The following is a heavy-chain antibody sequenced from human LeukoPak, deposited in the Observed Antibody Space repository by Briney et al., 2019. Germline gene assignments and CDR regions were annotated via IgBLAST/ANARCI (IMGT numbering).Heavy chain of an antibody. CDR1: GFTFSSYA. D-gene: IGHD3-10*01. Sequence: PGGSLRLSCEASGFTFSSYAMSWVRQAPGKGLEWVSAIGGSGGSTYCADSVKGRFTISRDNSKNTLYLQMNSLRAEDTAVYYCAKDPEYYYGSGSYSWFDPWGQGTLVTVSS. CDR2: IGGSGGST. J-gene: IGHJ5*02. V-gene: IGHV3-23*01. CDR3: AKDPEYYYGSGSYSWFDP.